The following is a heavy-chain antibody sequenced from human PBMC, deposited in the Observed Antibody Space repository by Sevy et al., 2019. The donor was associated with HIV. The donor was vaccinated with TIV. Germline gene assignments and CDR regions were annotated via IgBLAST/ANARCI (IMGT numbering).Heavy chain of an antibody. CDR2: ISGGGATI. D-gene: IGHD3-10*01. J-gene: IGHJ4*02. V-gene: IGHV3-11*01. CDR3: ARDPFHFLRGCF. CDR1: GLALSDYY. Sequence: GGSLRLSCAASGLALSDYYMAWIRHAPGKGLEWVSYISGGGATIYYADSVKGRFTISRDNAKATLNLQMNSLRVDDTAVYFCARDPFHFLRGCFWGQGTQVTVSS.